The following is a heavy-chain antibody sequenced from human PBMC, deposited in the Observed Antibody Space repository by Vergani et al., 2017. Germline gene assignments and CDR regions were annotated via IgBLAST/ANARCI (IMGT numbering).Heavy chain of an antibody. Sequence: EVQLLESGGGLVQPGGSLRLSCAASGFTFSSYAMRWVRQAPGKGREWVSAISGSGGSTDYADSVKGRLTISRDNSKNTLYLQMNSLRAEDTAVYYCANDRDVLRCFYTLRYWGQGTLVTVSS. CDR3: ANDRDVLRCFYTLRY. CDR1: GFTFSSYA. D-gene: IGHD3-9*01. V-gene: IGHV3-23*01. J-gene: IGHJ4*02. CDR2: ISGSGGST.